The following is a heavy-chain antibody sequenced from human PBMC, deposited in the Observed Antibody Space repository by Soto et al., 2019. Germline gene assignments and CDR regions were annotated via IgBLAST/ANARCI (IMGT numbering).Heavy chain of an antibody. CDR1: GGSISSYY. CDR2: IYISGST. J-gene: IGHJ6*04. D-gene: IGHD3-22*01. Sequence: PSDTLSLTCTVSGGSISSYYWSWIRQPAGKGLEWIGRIYISGSTNYNPSLKSRVTMSVDTSKNQFSLKLSSVTAADTAVYYCAREKVYDRSGYYYYNVMDVWGKGTTVTVS. V-gene: IGHV4-4*07. CDR3: AREKVYDRSGYYYYNVMDV.